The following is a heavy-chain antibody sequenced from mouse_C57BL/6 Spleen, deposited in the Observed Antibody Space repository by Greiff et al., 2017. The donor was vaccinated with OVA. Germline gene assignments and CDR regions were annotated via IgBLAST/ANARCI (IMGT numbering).Heavy chain of an antibody. D-gene: IGHD2-3*01. Sequence: QVQLQQPGAELVMPGASVKLSCKASGYTFTSYWMHWVKQRPGQGLEWIGEIDPSDSYTNYNQKFKGKSTLTVDKSSSTAYMQLSSLTSEDSAVYYCARGDDGYYVGFAYWGQGTLVTVSA. CDR3: ARGDDGYYVGFAY. CDR2: IDPSDSYT. J-gene: IGHJ3*01. V-gene: IGHV1-69*01. CDR1: GYTFTSYW.